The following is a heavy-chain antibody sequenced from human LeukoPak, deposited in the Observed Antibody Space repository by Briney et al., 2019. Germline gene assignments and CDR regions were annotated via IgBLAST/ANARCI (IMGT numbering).Heavy chain of an antibody. CDR1: GGSFSGSY. CDR3: ARITVTTTPDDY. D-gene: IGHD4-17*01. V-gene: IGHV4-34*01. Sequence: PSETLSPTCAVKGGSFSGSYWSWIPQPPGKGLEWIGEINHSGSTNYNPSLKSRVTISVDTSKNQFSLKLSSVTAADTAVYYCARITVTTTPDDYWGQGTLVTVSS. J-gene: IGHJ4*02. CDR2: INHSGST.